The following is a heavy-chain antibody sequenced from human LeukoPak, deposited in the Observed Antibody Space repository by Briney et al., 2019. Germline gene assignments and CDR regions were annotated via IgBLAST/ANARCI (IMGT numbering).Heavy chain of an antibody. CDR3: ARGLSYYYDSSGYPNWFDP. CDR2: INHSGST. V-gene: IGHV4-34*01. CDR1: GGSLSGYY. Sequence: SETLSLTCAVSGGSLSGYYWSWIRQPPGKGLEWIGEINHSGSTNYNPSLKSRVTISVDTSKNQFSLKLSSVTAADTAVYYCARGLSYYYDSSGYPNWFDPWGQGTLVTVSS. J-gene: IGHJ5*02. D-gene: IGHD3-22*01.